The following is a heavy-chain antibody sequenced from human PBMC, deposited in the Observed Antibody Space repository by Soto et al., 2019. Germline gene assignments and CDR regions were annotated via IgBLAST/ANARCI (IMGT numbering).Heavy chain of an antibody. CDR1: GGSISSGAYY. V-gene: IGHV4-30-4*01. J-gene: IGHJ4*02. CDR3: ARVGWCISGGSCYRFDY. CDR2: IYFSGST. D-gene: IGHD2-15*01. Sequence: PSETLSLTCTVSGGSISSGAYYWSWIRQPPGKGLEWIGYIYFSGSTYYNPSLKSRVTISVDTSKNQFSLKLSSVTAADTAVYYCARVGWCISGGSCYRFDYWGQGTLVTVSS.